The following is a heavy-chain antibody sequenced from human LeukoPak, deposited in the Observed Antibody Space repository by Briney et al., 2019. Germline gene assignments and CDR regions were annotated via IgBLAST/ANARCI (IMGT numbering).Heavy chain of an antibody. Sequence: PGGSLRLSCAASGFTVSSNYMSWVRQAPGKGLEWVSYISNIDSTVHYADSVKGRFTISRDNAQNSLYLQMSSLRAEDTAVYYCATVQDDFGDYYYGMDVWGQGTTVTVSS. V-gene: IGHV3-11*04. CDR3: ATVQDDFGDYYYGMDV. CDR2: ISNIDSTV. J-gene: IGHJ6*02. CDR1: GFTVSSNY. D-gene: IGHD4-17*01.